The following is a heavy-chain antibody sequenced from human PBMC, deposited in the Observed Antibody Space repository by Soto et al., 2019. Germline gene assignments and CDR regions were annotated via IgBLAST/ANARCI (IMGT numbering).Heavy chain of an antibody. J-gene: IGHJ4*02. V-gene: IGHV3-33*01. CDR3: ARDLNPYNWNEPLAY. CDR1: RFTFSAFK. CDR2: IWPDGSHQ. D-gene: IGHD1-1*01. Sequence: VPPGGSLRLSCVASRFTFSAFKMHWVRQAPGKGLEWVALIWPDGSHQYYSDSVQGGFTISRDNSKKTVDLHMNSLRAEDTAIYYCARDLNPYNWNEPLAYWGQGTPVTVSS.